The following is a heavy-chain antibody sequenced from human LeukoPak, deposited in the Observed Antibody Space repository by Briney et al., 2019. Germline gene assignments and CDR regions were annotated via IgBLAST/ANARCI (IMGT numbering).Heavy chain of an antibody. D-gene: IGHD4-11*01. J-gene: IGHJ4*02. Sequence: ASVKVSCKASGYTFTNYYMHWVRQAPGQGLEWMGWISAYNGNTNYAQKLQGRVTMTTDTSTSTAYMELRSLRSDDTAVYYCAGSDYSNYGGALGYWGQGTLVTVSS. V-gene: IGHV1-18*04. CDR3: AGSDYSNYGGALGY. CDR2: ISAYNGNT. CDR1: GYTFTNYY.